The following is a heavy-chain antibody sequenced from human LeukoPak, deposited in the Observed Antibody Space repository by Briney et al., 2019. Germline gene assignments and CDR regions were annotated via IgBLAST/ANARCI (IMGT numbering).Heavy chain of an antibody. CDR1: GFTFSRLA. CDR3: AKDSTYYYGSGSYYGDY. CDR2: IKQDGSEK. J-gene: IGHJ4*02. D-gene: IGHD3-10*01. V-gene: IGHV3-7*01. Sequence: GGSLRLSCAASGFTFSRLAMTWVRQAPGKGLEWVANIKQDGSEKYYVDSVKDRFTISRDNAKNSLYLQMNSLRAEDTAVYYCAKDSTYYYGSGSYYGDYWGQGTLVTVSS.